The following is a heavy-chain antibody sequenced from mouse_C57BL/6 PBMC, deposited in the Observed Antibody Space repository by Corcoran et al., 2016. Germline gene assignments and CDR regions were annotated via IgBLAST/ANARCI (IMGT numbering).Heavy chain of an antibody. Sequence: QIQLVQSGPELKKPGETVKISCKASGYTFTTYGMSWVKQAPGKGLKWMGWINTYSGVPTYADDFKGRFAFSLETSASTAYLQINNLKNEDTATYFCARSRYYGNYNVMDYWGQGTSVTVSS. D-gene: IGHD2-1*01. CDR1: GYTFTTYG. V-gene: IGHV9-3*01. J-gene: IGHJ4*01. CDR3: ARSRYYGNYNVMDY. CDR2: INTYSGVP.